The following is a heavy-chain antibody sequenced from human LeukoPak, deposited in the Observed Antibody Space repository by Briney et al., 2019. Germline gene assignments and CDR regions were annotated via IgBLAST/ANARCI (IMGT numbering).Heavy chain of an antibody. CDR1: GGSISGYY. Sequence: SPSETLSLTCTVSGGSISGYYWSWIRQPPGQGLEWIGYIHYSGSTNYNPSLKGRVTISLDMSKNQFSLKLNSMTAADTAVYYCAREGQWLPDWFDPWGREPWSPSPQ. J-gene: IGHJ5*02. D-gene: IGHD6-19*01. V-gene: IGHV4-59*01. CDR3: AREGQWLPDWFDP. CDR2: IHYSGST.